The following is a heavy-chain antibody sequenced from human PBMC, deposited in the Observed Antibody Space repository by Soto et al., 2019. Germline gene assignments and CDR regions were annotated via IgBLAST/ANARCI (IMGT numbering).Heavy chain of an antibody. CDR3: ARDRVTYTTRYWYFDL. D-gene: IGHD3-16*01. CDR2: ISSSSSYI. V-gene: IGHV3-21*01. J-gene: IGHJ2*01. Sequence: GGSLRLSCAASGFTFSSYSMNRVRQAPGKGLEWVSSISSSSSYIYYADSVKGRFTISRDNAKNSLYLQMNSLRAEDTAVYYCARDRVTYTTRYWYFDLWGRGTLVTVSS. CDR1: GFTFSSYS.